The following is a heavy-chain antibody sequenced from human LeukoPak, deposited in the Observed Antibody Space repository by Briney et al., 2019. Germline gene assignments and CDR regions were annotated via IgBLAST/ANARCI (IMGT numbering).Heavy chain of an antibody. CDR1: GYTLTELS. J-gene: IGHJ6*02. CDR2: FDPEDGET. V-gene: IGHV1-24*01. CDR3: ATDQGYCSSTSCHPTSYYYYGMDV. D-gene: IGHD2-2*01. Sequence: ASVEVSCKVSGYTLTELSMHWVRQAPGKGLEWMGGFDPEDGETIYAQKFQGRVTMTEDTSTDTAYMELSSLRSEDTAVYYCATDQGYCSSTSCHPTSYYYYGMDVWGQGTTVTVSS.